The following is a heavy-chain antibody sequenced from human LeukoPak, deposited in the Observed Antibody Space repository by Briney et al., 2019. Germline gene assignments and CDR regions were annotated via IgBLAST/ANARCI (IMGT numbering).Heavy chain of an antibody. CDR2: IYYSGST. CDR3: ARTYYDFWSGYHGNYYMDV. V-gene: IGHV4-59*01. J-gene: IGHJ6*03. Sequence: SETLSLTCTVSGGSISSYYWSWIRQPPGKGLEWIGYIYYSGSTNCNPSLKSRVTISVDTSKNQFSLKLSSVTAADTAVYYCARTYYDFWSGYHGNYYMDVWGKGTTVTVSS. CDR1: GGSISSYY. D-gene: IGHD3-3*01.